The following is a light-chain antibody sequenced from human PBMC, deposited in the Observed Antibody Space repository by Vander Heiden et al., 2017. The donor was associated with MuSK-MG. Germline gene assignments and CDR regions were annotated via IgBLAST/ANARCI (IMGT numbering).Light chain of an antibody. CDR1: QGISSY. CDR3: QQLNSDHPEGFT. Sequence: DIQLTQSPSFLSASVGDRVTITCRASQGISSYLAWYQQKPGKAPKLLIYATSTLQSGVPSRFSGSGSGTEFTLTISSLQPEDFATYYCQQLNSDHPEGFTFGHGTKVDIK. CDR2: ATS. J-gene: IGKJ3*01. V-gene: IGKV1-9*01.